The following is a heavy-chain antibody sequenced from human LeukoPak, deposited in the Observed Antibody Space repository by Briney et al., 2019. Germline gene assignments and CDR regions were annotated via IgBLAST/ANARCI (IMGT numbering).Heavy chain of an antibody. J-gene: IGHJ6*03. CDR2: INWNGGST. Sequence: GGSLRLACAASGLTFDDLGMGWVSHAPGKGRGWVSGINWNGGSTVYADSVKGRFTIARENAKNSLYLQMNSRRAEDTAVYYWARGWSSSLYRAQYYYYYMDVWGKGTTVTISS. CDR3: ARGWSSSLYRAQYYYYYMDV. D-gene: IGHD6-13*01. V-gene: IGHV3-20*04. CDR1: GLTFDDLG.